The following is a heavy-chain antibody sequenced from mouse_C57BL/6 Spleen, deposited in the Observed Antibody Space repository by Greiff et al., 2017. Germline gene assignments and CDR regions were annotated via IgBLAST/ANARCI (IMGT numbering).Heavy chain of an antibody. J-gene: IGHJ4*01. CDR3: ARKDYGSYYYAMDY. CDR2: ISSGSSTI. V-gene: IGHV5-17*01. D-gene: IGHD1-1*01. CDR1: GFTFSDYG. Sequence: EVHLVESGGGLVKPGGSLKLSCAASGFTFSDYGMHWVRQAPEKGLEWVAYISSGSSTIYYADTVKGRFTISRDNAKNTLFLQMTSLRSEDTAMYYCARKDYGSYYYAMDYWGQGTSVTVSS.